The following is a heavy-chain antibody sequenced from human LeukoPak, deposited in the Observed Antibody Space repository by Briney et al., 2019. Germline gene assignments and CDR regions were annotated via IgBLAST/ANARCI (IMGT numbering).Heavy chain of an antibody. CDR1: GFTFSSYE. CDR3: ARIRSNYRGYFDY. J-gene: IGHJ4*02. CDR2: ISSSGSTI. Sequence: PGGSLRLSCAASGFTFSSYEMNWVRQAAGKGLEWVSYISSSGSTIYYADSVKGRFTISRENAKNSLYLQMNSLRAEDTAVYYCARIRSNYRGYFDYWGQGTLVTVSS. V-gene: IGHV3-48*03. D-gene: IGHD4-11*01.